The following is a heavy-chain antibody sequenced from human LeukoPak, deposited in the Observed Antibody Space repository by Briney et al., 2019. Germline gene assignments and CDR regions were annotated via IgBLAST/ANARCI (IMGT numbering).Heavy chain of an antibody. J-gene: IGHJ6*03. D-gene: IGHD6-19*01. CDR2: IYSGGST. CDR1: EFSVGSNY. V-gene: IGHV3-66*04. Sequence: GGSLRLSCAASEFSVGSNYMTWVRQAPGKGLEWVSLIYSGGSTYYADSVKGRFTISRDNSKNTLYLQMNSLRAEDTAVYYCAKQGGSGWYGFDYYYMDVWGKGTTVTVSS. CDR3: AKQGGSGWYGFDYYYMDV.